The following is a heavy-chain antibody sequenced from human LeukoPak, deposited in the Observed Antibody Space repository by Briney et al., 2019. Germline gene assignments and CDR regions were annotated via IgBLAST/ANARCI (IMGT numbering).Heavy chain of an antibody. CDR3: ARAPTAMVDY. CDR1: GYTFTSYY. CDR2: INPNSGST. D-gene: IGHD5-18*01. V-gene: IGHV1-2*02. J-gene: IGHJ4*02. Sequence: ASVKVSCKASGYTFTSYYMHWVRQAPGQGLEWMGWINPNSGSTNYAQKFQGRVTITRDASISTAYMELSRLRSDDTAVYYCARAPTAMVDYWGQGTLVTVSS.